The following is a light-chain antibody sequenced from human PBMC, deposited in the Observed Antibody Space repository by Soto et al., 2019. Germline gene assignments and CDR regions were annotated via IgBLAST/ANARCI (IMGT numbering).Light chain of an antibody. CDR2: AAS. CDR1: QSVSSSY. J-gene: IGKJ1*01. V-gene: IGKV3-15*01. Sequence: EIVLTQSPGTLSLTPGERATLSCRASQSVSSSYLAWSQQKPGQAPRLLIYAASTRATDIPARFSGGGSETEFTLTISSLQSEDFAVYFCQQYNIWPLWTFGQGTKVDIK. CDR3: QQYNIWPLWT.